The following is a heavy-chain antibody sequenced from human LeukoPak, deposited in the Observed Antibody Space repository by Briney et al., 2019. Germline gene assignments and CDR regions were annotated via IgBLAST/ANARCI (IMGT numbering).Heavy chain of an antibody. Sequence: SETLSLTCTVSGGSISSGGYYWSWIRQHPGKGLEWIGYIYYSGSTYYNPSLKSRVTISVDTSKNQFSLKLSSVTAADTAVYYCARMPAGGFDYRGQGTLVTVSS. D-gene: IGHD3-16*01. J-gene: IGHJ4*02. V-gene: IGHV4-31*03. CDR3: ARMPAGGFDY. CDR1: GGSISSGGYY. CDR2: IYYSGST.